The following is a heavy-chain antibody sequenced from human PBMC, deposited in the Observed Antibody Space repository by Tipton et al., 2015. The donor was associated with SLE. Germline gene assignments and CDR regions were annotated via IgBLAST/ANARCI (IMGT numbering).Heavy chain of an antibody. CDR1: GGSISSYY. D-gene: IGHD3-16*01. V-gene: IGHV4-4*08. CDR2: IYTSGST. CDR3: ARWGTGAAFDI. Sequence: TLSLTCTVSGGSISSYYWSWIRQPPGKGLEWIGYIYTSGSTNYSPSLKSRVTISVDTSKNQFSLKLSSVTAADTAVYYCARWGTGAAFDIWGQGTMVTVS. J-gene: IGHJ3*02.